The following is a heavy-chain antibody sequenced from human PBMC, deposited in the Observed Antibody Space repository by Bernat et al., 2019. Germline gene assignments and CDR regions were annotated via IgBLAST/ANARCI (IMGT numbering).Heavy chain of an antibody. CDR2: ISYDGSNK. V-gene: IGHV3-30*18. J-gene: IGHJ5*02. CDR1: GFTFSSYG. Sequence: VQLVESGGGVVQPGRSLRLSCAASGFTFSSYGMHWVRQAPGKGLEWVAVISYDGSNKYYADSVKGRFTISRDNSKNTLYLQMNSLRAEDTAVYYCAKERRLATKKYNWFDPWGQGTLVTVSS. D-gene: IGHD5-12*01. CDR3: AKERRLATKKYNWFDP.